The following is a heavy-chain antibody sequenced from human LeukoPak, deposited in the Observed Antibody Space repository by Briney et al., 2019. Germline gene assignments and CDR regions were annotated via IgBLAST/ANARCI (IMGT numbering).Heavy chain of an antibody. D-gene: IGHD2-2*01. J-gene: IGHJ5*02. Sequence: SETLSLTCTVSGGSISSYYLSWIRQPPGKGLEWIGYIYYSGSTNYNPSLKSRVTISVDTSKNQFSLKLSSVTAADTAVYYCARVIVVVPAAIRWFDPWGQGTLVTVSS. CDR3: ARVIVVVPAAIRWFDP. V-gene: IGHV4-59*01. CDR2: IYYSGST. CDR1: GGSISSYY.